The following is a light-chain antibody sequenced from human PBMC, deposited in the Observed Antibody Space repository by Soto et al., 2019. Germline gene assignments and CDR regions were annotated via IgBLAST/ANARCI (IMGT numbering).Light chain of an antibody. V-gene: IGKV3-15*01. Sequence: EIVMTQYPATLSVSPGERATLSCWASQSVSSKLAWYQQKPGQAPRLLIYGASTRATGIPARFSGSGSGTEFTLTISSLKSEDFAVYYCQQYNNWPTITFGQGTRLEIK. CDR3: QQYNNWPTIT. CDR1: QSVSSK. CDR2: GAS. J-gene: IGKJ5*01.